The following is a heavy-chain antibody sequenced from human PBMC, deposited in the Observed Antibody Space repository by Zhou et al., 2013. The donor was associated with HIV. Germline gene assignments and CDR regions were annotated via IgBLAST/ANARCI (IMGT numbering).Heavy chain of an antibody. CDR1: GGTFGSYG. J-gene: IGHJ6*03. V-gene: IGHV1-69*05. CDR2: IIPVFGTA. Sequence: QVQLVQSGAEVKKPGSSVKVSCKASGGTFGSYGLSWVRQAPGQGLEWMGGIIPVFGTAKYAQKFQGRVTITTDESSSTAYMELSSLRSDDTAVYFCARDSGTEYYYYMDVWGKGTTVTVSS. CDR3: ARDSGTEYYYYMDV.